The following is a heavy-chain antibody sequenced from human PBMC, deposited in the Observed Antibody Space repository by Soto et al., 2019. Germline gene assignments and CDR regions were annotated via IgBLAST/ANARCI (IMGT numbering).Heavy chain of an antibody. D-gene: IGHD3-16*02. CDR3: ARGGFDDYVWGSYRLGAFDI. Sequence: SETLSLTCTVSGGSVSSGSYYWSWIRQPPGKGLEWIGYIYYSGSTNYNPSLKSRVTISVDTSKNQFSLKLSSVTAADTAVYYCARGGFDDYVWGSYRLGAFDIWGQGTMVTVSS. V-gene: IGHV4-61*01. J-gene: IGHJ3*02. CDR2: IYYSGST. CDR1: GGSVSSGSYY.